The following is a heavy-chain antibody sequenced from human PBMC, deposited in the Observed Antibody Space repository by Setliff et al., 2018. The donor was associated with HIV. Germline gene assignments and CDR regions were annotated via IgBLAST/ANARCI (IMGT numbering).Heavy chain of an antibody. V-gene: IGHV1-46*01. Sequence: ASVKVSCKASGYTFTNYNIHWVRQAPGQGLGWVGMVNPSGGSTAYAQKFQGRVTIIRDTSTSTVYIDLSSLRSEDTAVYYCARPGIAAADYYFDYWGQGALVTVSS. CDR3: ARPGIAAADYYFDY. J-gene: IGHJ4*02. D-gene: IGHD6-13*01. CDR1: GYTFTNYN. CDR2: VNPSGGST.